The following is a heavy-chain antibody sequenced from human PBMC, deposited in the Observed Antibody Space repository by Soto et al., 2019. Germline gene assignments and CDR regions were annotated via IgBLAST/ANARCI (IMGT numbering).Heavy chain of an antibody. D-gene: IGHD3-16*01. J-gene: IGHJ3*02. V-gene: IGHV3-23*01. Sequence: EVQLLESGGGFVLPGGSLRLSCAASGFAFNSYDMTWVRQAPGKGLEWVSTISKSGANPYYADSVRGRFTISRDNSKNTLHLQMNSLRAEDTALYYCAKNQWGNVFDIWGQGTILTVSS. CDR1: GFAFNSYD. CDR2: ISKSGANP. CDR3: AKNQWGNVFDI.